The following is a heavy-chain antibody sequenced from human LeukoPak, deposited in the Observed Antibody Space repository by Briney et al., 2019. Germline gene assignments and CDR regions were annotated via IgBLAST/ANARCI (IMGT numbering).Heavy chain of an antibody. Sequence: PSETLSLTCTVSGGSISSYYWNRIRQPPGKGLEWIGYGSYSGGTDYNPSLKSRVTISVDTPKNQFSLKLSSVTAADTAVYYCARAYGSYSFDYWGQGTLVTVSS. V-gene: IGHV4-59*01. D-gene: IGHD1-26*01. CDR1: GGSISSYY. J-gene: IGHJ4*02. CDR2: GSYSGGT. CDR3: ARAYGSYSFDY.